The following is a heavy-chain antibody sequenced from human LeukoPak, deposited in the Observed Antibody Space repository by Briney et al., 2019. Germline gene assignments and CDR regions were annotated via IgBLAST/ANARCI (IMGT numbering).Heavy chain of an antibody. D-gene: IGHD3/OR15-3a*01. CDR3: ARGKGLGPNWFGP. V-gene: IGHV4-34*01. CDR2: INHSGNT. J-gene: IGHJ5*02. Sequence: SETLSLTCAVDGGSFSGYYGSWIRQPPGKGLEWIGEINHSGNTNYNPSLRRRATISGDTSQNQSSRKLSSVTAPETAVYYCARGKGLGPNWFGPWGQGTLVTVSS. CDR1: GGSFSGYY.